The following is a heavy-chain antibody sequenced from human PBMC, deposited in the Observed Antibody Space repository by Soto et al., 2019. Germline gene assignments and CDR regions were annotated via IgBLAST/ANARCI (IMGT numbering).Heavy chain of an antibody. CDR2: MSYDGSDT. J-gene: IGHJ6*02. D-gene: IGHD6-13*01. CDR3: AKDLQATLDFYYGMDV. Sequence: SCVGSGFIFSNNGVHWVRQTPGKGLEWVAFMSYDGSDTFYADSVKGRFTISRDNSKNTLYLQMNSLRAEDTALYYCAKDLQATLDFYYGMDVWGQGTTVTV. V-gene: IGHV3-30*18. CDR1: GFIFSNNG.